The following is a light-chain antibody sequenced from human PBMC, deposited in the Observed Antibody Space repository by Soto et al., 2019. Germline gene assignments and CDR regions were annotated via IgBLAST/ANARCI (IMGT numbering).Light chain of an antibody. V-gene: IGLV2-11*01. J-gene: IGLJ1*01. Sequence: QSVLTQPRSVSGSPGQSVTISCTGTSSDVCGYNYVSWYLQHPGKAPKVMIYDVSKRPSGVPDRFSGSKSGNTASLTISGLQSGDEADYYCCSFAGNYIYVFGTGTKVTVL. CDR1: SSDVCGYNY. CDR3: CSFAGNYIYV. CDR2: DVS.